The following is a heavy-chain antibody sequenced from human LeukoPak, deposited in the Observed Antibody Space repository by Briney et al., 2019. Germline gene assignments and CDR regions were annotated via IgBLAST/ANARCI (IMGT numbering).Heavy chain of an antibody. Sequence: SVKVSCKASGGTFSSYAISWVRQAPGQGLEWMGGIIPIFGTANYAQKFQGRVTITTDESTSTAYMELSSLRSEDTAVYYCAAMVTCDYYYYYMDVWGKGTTVTVSS. D-gene: IGHD5-18*01. CDR2: IIPIFGTA. CDR1: GGTFSSYA. V-gene: IGHV1-69*05. CDR3: AAMVTCDYYYYYMDV. J-gene: IGHJ6*03.